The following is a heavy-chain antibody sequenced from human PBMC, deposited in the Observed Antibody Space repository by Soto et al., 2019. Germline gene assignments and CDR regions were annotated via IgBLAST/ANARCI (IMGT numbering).Heavy chain of an antibody. CDR1: GFTFSSYA. V-gene: IGHV3-23*01. D-gene: IGHD2-8*02. Sequence: ESGGGLVQPGGSLRLSCAASGFTFSSYAMNWVRQTPGEGLEWVSGISDSGGSPYYADSVKGRFTISRDNSKNTLYLKMDSLRAEDTGVYYCARYALGLSPWWYNWFDRWGQGTLVSVSS. J-gene: IGHJ5*02. CDR3: ARYALGLSPWWYNWFDR. CDR2: ISDSGGSP.